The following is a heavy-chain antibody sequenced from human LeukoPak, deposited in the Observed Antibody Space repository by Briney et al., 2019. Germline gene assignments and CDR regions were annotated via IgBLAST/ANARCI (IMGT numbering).Heavy chain of an antibody. CDR3: TRGSIAYYYMDV. J-gene: IGHJ6*03. V-gene: IGHV4-39*07. Sequence: KPSETLSLTCTVSGGSISSSSYYWGWIRQPPGKGLEWIGSIYHSGSTYYNPSLKSRVTISVDTSKNQFSLKLSSVTAADTAVYYCTRGSIAYYYMDVWGKGTTVTISS. D-gene: IGHD3-22*01. CDR2: IYHSGST. CDR1: GGSISSSSYY.